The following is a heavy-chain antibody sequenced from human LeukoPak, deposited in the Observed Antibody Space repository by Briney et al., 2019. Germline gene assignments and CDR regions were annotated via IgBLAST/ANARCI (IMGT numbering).Heavy chain of an antibody. CDR1: GITVSSNY. Sequence: TGGSLRLSCAASGITVSSNYMTWVRQAPGKGLEWVSIIYIGGSTNYADSVKGRLTISRDNSENTLYHQMNSLRGEDTAVYYCARTRIVGPTEYLDYWGQGTLVTVSS. J-gene: IGHJ4*02. CDR2: IYIGGST. D-gene: IGHD1-26*01. CDR3: ARTRIVGPTEYLDY. V-gene: IGHV3-53*01.